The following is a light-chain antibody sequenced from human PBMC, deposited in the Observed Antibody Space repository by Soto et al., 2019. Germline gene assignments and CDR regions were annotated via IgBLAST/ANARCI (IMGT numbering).Light chain of an antibody. Sequence: DSPMTQSPSTLSASVRDRVTITCRASQSISSWLAWYKQKPGKAHKLLIYDASILESGVPSRFSGVGSGTDFTLTISSLQPDDFATYYYQQYNSYSSTFGQGTKVEIK. CDR1: QSISSW. CDR3: QQYNSYSST. CDR2: DAS. J-gene: IGKJ1*01. V-gene: IGKV1-5*01.